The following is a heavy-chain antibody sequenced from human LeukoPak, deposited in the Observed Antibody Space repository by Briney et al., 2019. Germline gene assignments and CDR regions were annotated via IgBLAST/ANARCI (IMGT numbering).Heavy chain of an antibody. CDR3: AKFTHYDYVWGSYRSYYFDY. CDR2: ISGSGGST. V-gene: IGHV3-23*01. D-gene: IGHD3-16*02. CDR1: GFTFSSYA. Sequence: GGSLRLSCAASGFTFSSYAMHWVRQAPGKGLEWVSAISGSGGSTYYADSVKGRFTISRDNSKNTLYLQMNSLRAEDTAVYYCAKFTHYDYVWGSYRSYYFDYWGQGTLVTVSS. J-gene: IGHJ4*02.